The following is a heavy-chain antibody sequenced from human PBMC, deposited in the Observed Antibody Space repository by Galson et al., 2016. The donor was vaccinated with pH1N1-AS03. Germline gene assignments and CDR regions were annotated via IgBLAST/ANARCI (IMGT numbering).Heavy chain of an antibody. V-gene: IGHV3-23*01. CDR2: ITGTSGTT. D-gene: IGHD1-1*01. Sequence: SLRLSCAASGFTFSASNIHWVRQAPGKGLEWVATITGTSGTTYYADSVKGRFTVSRENSRNTLYLQMNNLRAEDSALYYCARDSGRDTWTAYSFASGGQGALVTVSS. CDR3: ARDSGRDTWTAYSFAS. CDR1: GFTFSASN. J-gene: IGHJ4*02.